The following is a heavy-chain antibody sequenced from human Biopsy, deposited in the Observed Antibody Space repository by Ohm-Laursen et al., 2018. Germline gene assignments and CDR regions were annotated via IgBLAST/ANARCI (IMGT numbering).Heavy chain of an antibody. CDR1: GYTFTNYF. Sequence: SVKVSCKASGYTFTNYFLHWVRQAPGQGLEWMGLINPSNARTNYAQKFQGRVTMTRDTSTSTVYMDLGSLRSEDTALYFCARAYRMYFFDFWGQGSLVTVSA. CDR3: ARAYRMYFFDF. CDR2: INPSNART. V-gene: IGHV1-46*01. D-gene: IGHD3-16*02. J-gene: IGHJ4*02.